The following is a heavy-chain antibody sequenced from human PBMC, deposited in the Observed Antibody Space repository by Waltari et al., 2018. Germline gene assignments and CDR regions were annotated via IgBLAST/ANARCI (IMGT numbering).Heavy chain of an antibody. J-gene: IGHJ4*02. D-gene: IGHD2-15*01. CDR1: GFTFSSYA. CDR3: ARDRRLFSSFDY. CDR2: ISYDGSNK. V-gene: IGHV3-30-3*01. Sequence: QVQLVESGGGVVQPGRSLRLSCAASGFTFSSYAMHWVRQAPGKGLEWVAVISYDGSNKYYADSVKGRFTISRDNSKNTLYLQMNSLRAEDTAVYYCARDRRLFSSFDYWGQGTLVTVS.